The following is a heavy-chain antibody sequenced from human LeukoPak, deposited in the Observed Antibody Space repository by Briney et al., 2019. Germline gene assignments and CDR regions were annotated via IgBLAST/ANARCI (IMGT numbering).Heavy chain of an antibody. V-gene: IGHV3-11*06. CDR2: ISSSSSYT. CDR1: GFTFSNYW. D-gene: IGHD2-2*01. Sequence: PGGSLRLSCAASGFTFSNYWMSWIRQAPGKGLEWVSYISSSSSYTNYADSVKGRFTISRDNAKNSLYLQMNSLRAEDTAVYYCARDIRVGYQLLPGLGWDYWGQGTLVTVSS. J-gene: IGHJ4*02. CDR3: ARDIRVGYQLLPGLGWDY.